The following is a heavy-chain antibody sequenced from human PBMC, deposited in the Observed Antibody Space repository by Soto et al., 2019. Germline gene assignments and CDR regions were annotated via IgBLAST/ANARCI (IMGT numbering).Heavy chain of an antibody. CDR1: GYIFTAYG. CDR2: ISPYNGHT. V-gene: IGHV1-18*01. Sequence: QVQLVQSGAEVKKPGDSVKVSCKASGYIFTAYGINWMRQAPGRGLEWVGWISPYNGHTSVSQNVRGRVTLTTDTSTRTAYMQLMGLTSDDTAIYFCARTKDGDYWGQGTQVTVSS. J-gene: IGHJ4*02. CDR3: ARTKDGDY.